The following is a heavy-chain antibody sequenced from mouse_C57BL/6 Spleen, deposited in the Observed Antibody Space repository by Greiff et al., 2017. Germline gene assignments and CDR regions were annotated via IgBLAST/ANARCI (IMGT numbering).Heavy chain of an antibody. V-gene: IGHV1-69*01. CDR2: IDPSDSYT. CDR1: GYTFTSYW. D-gene: IGHD1-1*01. CDR3: ARGDYYGSSYAMDY. Sequence: VQLQQSGAELVMPGASVKLSCKASGYTFTSYWMHWVKQRPGQGLEWIGEIDPSDSYTNYNQKFKGKSTLTVDKSYSTAYMQLSSLTSEDSAVYYCARGDYYGSSYAMDYWGQGTSVTVSS. J-gene: IGHJ4*01.